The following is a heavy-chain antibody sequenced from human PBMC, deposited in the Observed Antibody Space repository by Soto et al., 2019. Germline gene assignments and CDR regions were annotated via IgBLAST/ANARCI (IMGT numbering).Heavy chain of an antibody. CDR3: ARKDVFSYDAFDI. D-gene: IGHD3-9*01. V-gene: IGHV3-53*01. CDR2: IYSGGST. J-gene: IGHJ3*02. Sequence: GGSLRLSCAASGFTVSSNYMSWVRQAPGKGLEWVSVIYSGGSTYYADSVKGRFTISRDNSKNTLYLQMNSLRAEDTAVYYCARKDVFSYDAFDIWGQGTMVTVSS. CDR1: GFTVSSNY.